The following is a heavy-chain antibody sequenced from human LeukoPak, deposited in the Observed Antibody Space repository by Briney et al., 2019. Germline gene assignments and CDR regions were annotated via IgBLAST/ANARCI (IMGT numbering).Heavy chain of an antibody. D-gene: IGHD3-3*01. CDR3: ARLMYDFWSAQGY. V-gene: IGHV1-18*01. CDR2: ISAYNGNT. J-gene: IGHJ4*02. CDR1: GYTLTELS. Sequence: GASVKVSCKVSGYTLTELSMHWVRQAPGQGLEWMGWISAYNGNTNYAQKLQGRVTMTTDTSTSTAYMELRSLRSDDTAVYYCARLMYDFWSAQGYWGQGTLVTVSS.